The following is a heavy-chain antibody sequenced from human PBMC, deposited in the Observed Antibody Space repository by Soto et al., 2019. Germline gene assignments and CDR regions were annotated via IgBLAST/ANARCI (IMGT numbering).Heavy chain of an antibody. D-gene: IGHD3-10*01. V-gene: IGHV3-9*01. Sequence: PGGSLRLSCAASGFTFDDYAMHWVRQAPGKGLEWVSGISWNSGSIGYADSVKGRFTISRDNAKNSLYLQMNSLRAEDTALYYCAKGSYGSGTSHFDYWGQGTLVTVSS. J-gene: IGHJ4*02. CDR2: ISWNSGSI. CDR3: AKGSYGSGTSHFDY. CDR1: GFTFDDYA.